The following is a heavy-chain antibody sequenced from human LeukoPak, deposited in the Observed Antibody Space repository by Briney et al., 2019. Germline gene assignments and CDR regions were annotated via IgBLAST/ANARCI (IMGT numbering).Heavy chain of an antibody. Sequence: SETLSLTCAVYGGSFSGYYWSWIRQPPGKGLEWVGEINHSGSTNYNPSLKSRVTISVDTSKNQFSLKLSSVTAADTAVYYCARGAVRVATKSKPLDYWGQGTLVTVSS. V-gene: IGHV4-34*01. CDR3: ARGAVRVATKSKPLDY. D-gene: IGHD5-12*01. J-gene: IGHJ4*02. CDR2: INHSGST. CDR1: GGSFSGYY.